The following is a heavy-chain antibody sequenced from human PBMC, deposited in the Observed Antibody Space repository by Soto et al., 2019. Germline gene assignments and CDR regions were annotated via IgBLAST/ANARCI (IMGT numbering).Heavy chain of an antibody. Sequence: PGGSLRLSCAASGFTFSSYGMHWVRQAPGKGLEWVAVISYDGSNKYYADSVKGRFTISRDNSKNTLYLQMNSLRAEDTAVYYCAKDRKTNYYGSGSYYGMDVWGQGTTVTVSS. D-gene: IGHD3-10*01. CDR1: GFTFSSYG. J-gene: IGHJ6*02. V-gene: IGHV3-30*18. CDR2: ISYDGSNK. CDR3: AKDRKTNYYGSGSYYGMDV.